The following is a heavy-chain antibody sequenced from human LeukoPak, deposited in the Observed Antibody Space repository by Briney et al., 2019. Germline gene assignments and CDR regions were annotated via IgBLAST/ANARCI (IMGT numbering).Heavy chain of an antibody. J-gene: IGHJ4*02. Sequence: SETLSLTCSVSDYSITAGYYWGWIRQPPGKGLEWIGSLFPSGATYFTPSLKSRVAMSVDTSRNQFSLSLHSVTAADAAIYYCVRESGNGGHPLFDHWGQGTPVTVSS. CDR2: LFPSGAT. D-gene: IGHD4-23*01. V-gene: IGHV4-38-2*02. CDR1: DYSITAGYY. CDR3: VRESGNGGHPLFDH.